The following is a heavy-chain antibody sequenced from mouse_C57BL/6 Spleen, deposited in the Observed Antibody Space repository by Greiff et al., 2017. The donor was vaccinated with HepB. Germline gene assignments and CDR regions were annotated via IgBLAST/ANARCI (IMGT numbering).Heavy chain of an antibody. CDR3: ARRNWDEAWFAY. Sequence: VQLQESGAELVRPGASVKLSCKASGYTFTDYYINWVKQRPGQGLEWIARIYPGSGNTYYNEKFKGKATLTAEKSSSTAYMQLSSLTSEDSAVYFCARRNWDEAWFAYWGQGTLVTVSA. V-gene: IGHV1-76*01. CDR2: IYPGSGNT. J-gene: IGHJ3*01. D-gene: IGHD4-1*01. CDR1: GYTFTDYY.